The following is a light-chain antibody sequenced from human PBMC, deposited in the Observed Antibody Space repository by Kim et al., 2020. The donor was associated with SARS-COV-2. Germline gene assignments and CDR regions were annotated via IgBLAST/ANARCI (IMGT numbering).Light chain of an antibody. V-gene: IGKV3-15*01. J-gene: IGKJ2*01. Sequence: EIVMTQSPATLSVSPGERATLSCRASQSVSSNLAWYQQKTGQAPRLLIYGASTRATGIPARFSGSGSGTEFTLTISSLQSEDFAVYYCQQYNNWPRTFGQGTKLEI. CDR3: QQYNNWPRT. CDR2: GAS. CDR1: QSVSSN.